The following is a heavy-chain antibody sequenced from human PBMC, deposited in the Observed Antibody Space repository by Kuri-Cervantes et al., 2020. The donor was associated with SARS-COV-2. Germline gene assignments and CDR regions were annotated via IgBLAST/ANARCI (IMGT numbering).Heavy chain of an antibody. V-gene: IGHV4-59*08. Sequence: SETLSLTCTVSGGSISSYYWSWIRQPPGKGLEWIGYIYYSGSTNYNPSLKSRVTISVDTSKHQFSLKLSSVTAADTAVYYCARQTRSSSAELYYFDYWGQGNLVTVSS. CDR3: ARQTRSSSAELYYFDY. J-gene: IGHJ4*02. CDR2: IYYSGST. CDR1: GGSISSYY. D-gene: IGHD6-13*01.